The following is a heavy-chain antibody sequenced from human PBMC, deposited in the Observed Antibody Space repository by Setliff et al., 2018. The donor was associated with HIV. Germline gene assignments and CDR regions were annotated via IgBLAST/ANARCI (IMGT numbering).Heavy chain of an antibody. Sequence: PSETLSLTCNYSGNSFSGYHWNWIRQPAGKGLEWLGRIYYTGSTEYNPSLKSRLTMPMDTSKDQFSLRLVSLTTADTAVYYCARSIYGSGTYPLDVWGPGTLVTVSS. CDR2: IYYTGST. D-gene: IGHD3-10*01. J-gene: IGHJ4*02. V-gene: IGHV4-4*07. CDR1: GNSFSGYH. CDR3: ARSIYGSGTYPLDV.